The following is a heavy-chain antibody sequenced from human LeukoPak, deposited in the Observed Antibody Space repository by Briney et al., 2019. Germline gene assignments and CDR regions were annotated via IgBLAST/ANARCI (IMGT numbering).Heavy chain of an antibody. D-gene: IGHD5-18*01. CDR2: ISGSGGST. Sequence: GGSLRLSCAASGFTFSSYGMSWVRQDPGKGLEWVSAISGSGGSTYYADSVKGRFTISRDNSKNTLYLQMNSLRAEDTAVYYCAKRSGGYSYGSPYYFDYWGQGTLVTVSS. CDR3: AKRSGGYSYGSPYYFDY. CDR1: GFTFSSYG. J-gene: IGHJ4*02. V-gene: IGHV3-23*01.